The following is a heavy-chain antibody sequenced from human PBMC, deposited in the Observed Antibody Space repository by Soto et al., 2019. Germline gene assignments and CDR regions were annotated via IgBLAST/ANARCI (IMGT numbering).Heavy chain of an antibody. Sequence: GGSLRLSCAASGFTFSSYSMNWVRQAPGKGLEWVSSISSSSSYIYYADSVKGRFTISRDNAKNSLYLQMNSLRAEDTAVYYCARDYYDSSGYYLGDAFDIWGQGTMVTVSS. J-gene: IGHJ3*02. CDR1: GFTFSSYS. CDR2: ISSSSSYI. CDR3: ARDYYDSSGYYLGDAFDI. V-gene: IGHV3-21*01. D-gene: IGHD3-22*01.